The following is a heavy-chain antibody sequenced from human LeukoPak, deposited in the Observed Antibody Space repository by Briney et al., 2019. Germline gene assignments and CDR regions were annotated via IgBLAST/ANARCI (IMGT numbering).Heavy chain of an antibody. V-gene: IGHV4-39*01. D-gene: IGHD1-26*01. CDR3: ARQQGGSYYY. J-gene: IGHJ4*02. Sequence: SETLSLTCTVSGGSISSSSYYWGWIRQPPGKGLEWIGSIYYSGSTNYNPSLKSRVTISVDTSKNQFSLKLSSVTAADTAVYYCARQQGGSYYYWGQGTLVTVSS. CDR2: IYYSGST. CDR1: GGSISSSSYY.